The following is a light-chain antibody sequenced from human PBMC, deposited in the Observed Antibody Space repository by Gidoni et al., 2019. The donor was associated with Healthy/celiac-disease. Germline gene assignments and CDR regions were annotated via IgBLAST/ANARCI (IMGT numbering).Light chain of an antibody. CDR2: DDS. Sequence: YVLTQPPSVSVAPGQTARITCGGNNIGSKRVHWYQQKPGQAPVLVVYDDSDRPSRIPERFSGSNSGNTATLTLSRVEAGDEADYYCQVWDSSSDHPMVFGGGTQLTVL. V-gene: IGLV3-21*02. J-gene: IGLJ2*01. CDR1: NIGSKR. CDR3: QVWDSSSDHPMV.